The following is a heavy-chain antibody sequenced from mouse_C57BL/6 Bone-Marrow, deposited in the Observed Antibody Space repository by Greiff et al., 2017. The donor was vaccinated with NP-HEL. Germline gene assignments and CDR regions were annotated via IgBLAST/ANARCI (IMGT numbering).Heavy chain of an antibody. Sequence: EVQLVESGGDLVKPGGSLKLSCAASGFTFSSYGMSWVRQTPDKRLEWVATISSGGSYTYYPDSVKGRFTISRDNAKNTLYLQMSSLKSEDTAMYYCARHLIYYDYWFAYWGQGTLVTVSA. V-gene: IGHV5-6*01. CDR2: ISSGGSYT. CDR3: ARHLIYYDYWFAY. CDR1: GFTFSSYG. D-gene: IGHD2-4*01. J-gene: IGHJ3*01.